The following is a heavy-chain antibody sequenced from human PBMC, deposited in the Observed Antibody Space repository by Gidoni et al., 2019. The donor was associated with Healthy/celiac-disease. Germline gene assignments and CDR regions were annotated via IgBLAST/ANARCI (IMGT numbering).Heavy chain of an antibody. CDR1: GYTFTSYY. CDR3: ARGEYSSGWFSNWFDP. D-gene: IGHD6-19*01. V-gene: IGHV1-46*01. CDR2: INPSGGST. J-gene: IGHJ5*02. Sequence: QVQLVQSGAEVKKPGASVKVSCKASGYTFTSYYMHWVRQAPGKGLEWMGIINPSGGSTSYAQKCQGRGTMTRDTSTSTVYRELSSLRSEDTAVYYCARGEYSSGWFSNWFDPWGQGTLVTVSS.